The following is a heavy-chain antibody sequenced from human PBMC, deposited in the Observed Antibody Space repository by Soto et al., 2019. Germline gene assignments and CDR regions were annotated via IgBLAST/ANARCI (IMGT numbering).Heavy chain of an antibody. CDR1: GYTFTTFG. CDR3: SGGGTPIDF. D-gene: IGHD2-8*02. Sequence: QVQLVQSGAEVKKPGASVKVACKASGYTFTTFGISWVRPSPGQGLDGMGWLSAYNCNTKYAHNFQGRVTMTTATSTSTAYKELRRLRYDETAVYYCSGGGTPIDFGGHGSPFTASP. CDR2: LSAYNCNT. J-gene: IGHJ4*01. V-gene: IGHV1-18*01.